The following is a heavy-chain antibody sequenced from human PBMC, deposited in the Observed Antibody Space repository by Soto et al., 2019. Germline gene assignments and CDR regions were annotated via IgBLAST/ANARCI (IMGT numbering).Heavy chain of an antibody. CDR2: IWYDGSNK. CDR1: GFTFSSYG. CDR3: ASPRIAVPRARSHDAFDI. J-gene: IGHJ3*02. V-gene: IGHV3-33*01. Sequence: RLSCAASGFTFSSYGMHWVREAPGKGLEWVAVIWYDGSNKYYADSVKGRFTISRDNSKNTLYLQMNSLRAEDTAVYYCASPRIAVPRARSHDAFDIWGQGTMVIV. D-gene: IGHD6-19*01.